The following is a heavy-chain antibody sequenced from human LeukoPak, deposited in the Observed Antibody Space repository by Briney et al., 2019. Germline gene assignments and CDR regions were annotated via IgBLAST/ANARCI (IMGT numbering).Heavy chain of an antibody. J-gene: IGHJ5*02. CDR3: ARVTDPRYNYFDP. CDR2: INPNSGGT. CDR1: GYTFTGYY. D-gene: IGHD2-21*02. Sequence: ASVKVSCKASGYTFTGYYMHWVRQAPGQGLEWMGWINPNSGGTNYAQKFQGRVTMTRDTSISTAYMELSRLRSDDTAVYYCARVTDPRYNYFDPWGQGTLVTVSS. V-gene: IGHV1-2*02.